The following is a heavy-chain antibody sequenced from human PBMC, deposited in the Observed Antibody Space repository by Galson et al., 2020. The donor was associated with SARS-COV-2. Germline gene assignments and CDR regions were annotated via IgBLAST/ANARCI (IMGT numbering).Heavy chain of an antibody. D-gene: IGHD6-19*01. V-gene: IGHV3-9*01. CDR3: AKDIGYISGGSDY. CDR2: ISWNSGSI. J-gene: IGHJ4*01. CDR1: GFTFDDYA. Sequence: SLKISCAASGFTFDDYAMHWVRQAPGKGLEWVSGISWNSGSIGYADSVKGRFTISRDNAKNSLYLQMNSLRAEDTALYYCAKDIGYISGGSDYGGHGTLVTVFS.